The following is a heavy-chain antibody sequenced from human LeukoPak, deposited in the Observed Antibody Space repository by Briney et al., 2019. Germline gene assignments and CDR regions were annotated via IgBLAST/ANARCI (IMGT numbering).Heavy chain of an antibody. CDR2: IYTSGST. V-gene: IGHV4-61*02. J-gene: IGHJ4*02. Sequence: PSETLSLTCTVSGGSISSGSYYWRWIRQPAGKGLEWIVRIYTSGSTNYNPSLKRRVTISVDTSKNQFSLKLSSVTAADTAVYYCARGYYDSSGHFDYWGQGTLVTVSS. CDR3: ARGYYDSSGHFDY. CDR1: GGSISSGSYY. D-gene: IGHD3-22*01.